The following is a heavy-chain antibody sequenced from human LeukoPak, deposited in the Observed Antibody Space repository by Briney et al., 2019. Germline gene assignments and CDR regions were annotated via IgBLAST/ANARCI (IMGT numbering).Heavy chain of an antibody. CDR2: ISTSSGTI. D-gene: IGHD3-16*02. CDR3: ARSAISFGGVIVIPHYFDL. J-gene: IGHJ4*02. CDR1: GFTFSDYW. V-gene: IGHV3-48*04. Sequence: GGSLRLSCAASGFTFSDYWMNWVRQAPGKGLEWVSYISTSSGTIDYADSVKGRFTISRDNAKNSLYLQMNSLRAEDTAVYYCARSAISFGGVIVIPHYFDLWGQGTLVTVSS.